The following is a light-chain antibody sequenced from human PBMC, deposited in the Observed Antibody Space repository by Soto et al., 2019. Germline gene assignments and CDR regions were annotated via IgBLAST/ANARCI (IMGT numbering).Light chain of an antibody. J-gene: IGKJ1*01. CDR3: QQYGRSPPWT. Sequence: EIVLMQSPGTLSLSPGERATLSCRASQSVSSSYLAWYQQKPGQAPRLLIYGASSRATGIPDRFSGSGSGTDFTLTISRLEPEDFAVYYCQQYGRSPPWTFGQGTKVEIK. CDR1: QSVSSSY. CDR2: GAS. V-gene: IGKV3-20*01.